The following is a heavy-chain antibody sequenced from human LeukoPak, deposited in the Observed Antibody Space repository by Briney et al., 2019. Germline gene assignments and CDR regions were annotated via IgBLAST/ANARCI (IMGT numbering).Heavy chain of an antibody. CDR2: ISGSGGST. CDR1: GFTFSSYG. D-gene: IGHD5-18*01. CDR3: AKSSVWIQLWPYYFDY. Sequence: PGGSLRLSCAASGFTFSSYGMSWVRQAPGRGLEWVSAISGSGGSTYYADSVKGRFTISRDNSKNTLYLQMNSLRAEDTAVYYCAKSSVWIQLWPYYFDYWGQGTLVTVSS. J-gene: IGHJ4*02. V-gene: IGHV3-23*01.